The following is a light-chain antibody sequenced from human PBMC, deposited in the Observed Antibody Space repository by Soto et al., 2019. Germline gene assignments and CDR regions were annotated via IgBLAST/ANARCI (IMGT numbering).Light chain of an antibody. CDR1: QSVSNSY. CDR2: GTS. V-gene: IGKV3-20*01. CDR3: QHYGSSPLFT. Sequence: ILTQSPATLSLSPGERATLSCRASQSVSNSYLFWYQQKPGQAPRLLIYGTSSSATGVPDRFSGSGSGTDFTLTISRLEPEDVAVYYCQHYGSSPLFTFGPGTKVDFK. J-gene: IGKJ3*01.